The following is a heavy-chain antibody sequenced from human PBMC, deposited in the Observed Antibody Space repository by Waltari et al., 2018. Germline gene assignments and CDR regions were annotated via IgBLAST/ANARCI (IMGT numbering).Heavy chain of an antibody. CDR1: GFTFGDYA. Sequence: EVQLVESGGGLVQQGRSLRLSCTASGFTFGDYAMSWVRQAPGKGLEWVGFIRSKAYGGTTEYAASVKGRFTISRDDSKSIAYLQMNSLKTEDTAVYYCTRAKIIFGVVINFDYWGQGTLVTVSS. CDR2: IRSKAYGGTT. J-gene: IGHJ4*02. V-gene: IGHV3-49*04. D-gene: IGHD3-3*02. CDR3: TRAKIIFGVVINFDY.